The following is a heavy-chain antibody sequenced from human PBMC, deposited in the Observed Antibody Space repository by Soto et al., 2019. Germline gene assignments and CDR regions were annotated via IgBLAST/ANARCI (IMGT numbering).Heavy chain of an antibody. V-gene: IGHV3-23*01. CDR1: GFTYSSYA. CDR2: ISGSGGTT. CDR3: AKDRDSVMVVTATFDY. D-gene: IGHD2-15*01. Sequence: GSQRRSCAACGFTYSSYAMSWVRQDTGKGLEWVSIISGSGGTTFYADSVKGRFTISRDNSKNTLHLQMNSLRAEDTAVYYCAKDRDSVMVVTATFDYWGQGTQVTVSS. J-gene: IGHJ4*02.